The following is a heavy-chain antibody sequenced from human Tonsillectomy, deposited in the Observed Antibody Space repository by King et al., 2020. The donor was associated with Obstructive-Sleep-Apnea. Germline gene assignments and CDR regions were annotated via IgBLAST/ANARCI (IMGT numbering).Heavy chain of an antibody. D-gene: IGHD2-2*01. V-gene: IGHV3-30*04. CDR1: GFTFSSFA. J-gene: IGHJ4*02. CDR3: ARTGSGIVELAAAHDYFDY. Sequence: VQLVESGGGVVQPGKSLRLSCAASGFTFSSFALHWVRQAPGKGLEWVAVTSYDGSNQYHADSVKGRFTISRDNSKEMVYLQMNSLRLEDTAMYYCARTGSGIVELAAAHDYFDYWGQGTLVTVSA. CDR2: TSYDGSNQ.